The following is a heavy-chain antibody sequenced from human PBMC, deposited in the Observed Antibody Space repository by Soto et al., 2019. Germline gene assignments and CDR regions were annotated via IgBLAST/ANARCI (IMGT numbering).Heavy chain of an antibody. CDR3: ARDNGIAGSFDP. CDR2: ISISSRTV. J-gene: IGHJ5*02. D-gene: IGHD6-13*01. Sequence: GGSLRLSCASSGFTFRSYSMNWVRQPPGKGLEWVSYISISSRTVYYADSVKGRFTISRDDAKNSLYLQMNSLRDEDTSVYYCARDNGIAGSFDPWGQGTLVTVSS. CDR1: GFTFRSYS. V-gene: IGHV3-48*02.